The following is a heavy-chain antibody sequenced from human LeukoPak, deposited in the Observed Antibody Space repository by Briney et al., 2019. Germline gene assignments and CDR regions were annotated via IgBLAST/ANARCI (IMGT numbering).Heavy chain of an antibody. Sequence: GGSLRLSCAASGFTFSNAWMSWVRQAPGKGLEWVGRIKSKTDGGTTAYAAPVKGRFTISRDDSKHPLYLQMNSRRAEDTAVYYCARVRWPIIYVCWGQGALVTVSS. CDR2: IKSKTDGGTT. V-gene: IGHV3-15*01. CDR1: GFTFSNAW. J-gene: IGHJ4*02. CDR3: ARVRWPIIYVC. D-gene: IGHD2/OR15-2a*01.